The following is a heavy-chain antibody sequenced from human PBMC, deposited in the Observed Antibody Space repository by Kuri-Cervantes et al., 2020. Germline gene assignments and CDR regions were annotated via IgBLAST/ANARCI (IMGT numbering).Heavy chain of an antibody. CDR3: AVAGYSAYEDFDY. V-gene: IGHV3-11*01. CDR2: ISSSGSAI. Sequence: GGSLRLSCAASGFTFSDYYMSWIRQAPGKGLEWVSYISSSGSAIYYADSEKGRFTISRDNAKNFLYLHMNSLRREDTALYYCAVAGYSAYEDFDYWGQGILVTVSS. J-gene: IGHJ4*02. CDR1: GFTFSDYY. D-gene: IGHD5-12*01.